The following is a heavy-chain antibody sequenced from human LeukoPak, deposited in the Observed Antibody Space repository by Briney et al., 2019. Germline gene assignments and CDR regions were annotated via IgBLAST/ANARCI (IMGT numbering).Heavy chain of an antibody. D-gene: IGHD6-13*01. CDR3: ARCMVLSQGWCNWFDP. CDR2: IRIGESGT. Sequence: PGGPLRLSCAASGFDLTPYAMTWLRQAPAKGLEWVSSIRIGESGTYYADSVKGRFTISRDNSENTLHLQMNNLRVEDTARYFCARCMVLSQGWCNWFDPWGQGTLVTVSS. CDR1: GFDLTPYA. V-gene: IGHV3-23*01. J-gene: IGHJ5*02.